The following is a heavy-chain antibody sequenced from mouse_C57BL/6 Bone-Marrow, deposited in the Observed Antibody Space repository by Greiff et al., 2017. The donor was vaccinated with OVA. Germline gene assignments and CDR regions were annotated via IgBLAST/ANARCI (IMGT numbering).Heavy chain of an antibody. Sequence: QVQLQQSGAELVRPGTSVKLSCKASGYTFTSYWMHWVKQRPGQGLEWIGVIDPSDSYTNYNQKFKGKATLTVDTSSSTAYMQLSSLTSEDSAVYYCARRGYSNYAWFAYWGQGTLVTVSA. CDR3: ARRGYSNYAWFAY. J-gene: IGHJ3*01. CDR1: GYTFTSYW. CDR2: IDPSDSYT. V-gene: IGHV1-59*01. D-gene: IGHD2-5*01.